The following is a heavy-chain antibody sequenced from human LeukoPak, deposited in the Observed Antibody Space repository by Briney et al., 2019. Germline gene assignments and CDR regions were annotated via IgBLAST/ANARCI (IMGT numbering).Heavy chain of an antibody. Sequence: SETLSLTCAVSGGSISSGGYSWSCLRQPPGKDLEWIGYIYHSGSTYYNPSLKRRVTISIDRSKNQFSLKLNSVTAADTAVYYCARVYYGSGRTLFFDYWGQGTLVTVSS. V-gene: IGHV4-30-2*01. D-gene: IGHD3-10*01. CDR2: IYHSGST. CDR1: GGSISSGGYS. CDR3: ARVYYGSGRTLFFDY. J-gene: IGHJ4*02.